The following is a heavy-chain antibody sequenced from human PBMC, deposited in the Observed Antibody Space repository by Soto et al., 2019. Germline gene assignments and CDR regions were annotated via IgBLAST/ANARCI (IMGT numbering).Heavy chain of an antibody. D-gene: IGHD1-26*01. CDR3: AKDREHYYYYGMDV. J-gene: IGHJ6*02. Sequence: SGGSLRLSCAASGFTFSSYGMHWVRQAPGKGPEWVAVISYDGSNKYYADSVKGRFTISRDNSKNTLYLQMNSLRAEDTAVYYCAKDREHYYYYGMDVWGQGTTVTVSS. V-gene: IGHV3-30*18. CDR2: ISYDGSNK. CDR1: GFTFSSYG.